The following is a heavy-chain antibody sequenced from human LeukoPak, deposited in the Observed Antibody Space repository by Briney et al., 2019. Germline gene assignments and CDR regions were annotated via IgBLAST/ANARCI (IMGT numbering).Heavy chain of an antibody. CDR2: ISHDGSKK. Sequence: PGGSLRLPCAASGFTFSGYGMHWVRQAPGKGLEWVALISHDGSKKYYVDSVKGRFTISRDNSMNTLYLQMNSLRAEDTAVYYCVKVPRSGCCAFDIWGQGTMVTVSS. V-gene: IGHV3-30*18. D-gene: IGHD6-19*01. J-gene: IGHJ3*02. CDR1: GFTFSGYG. CDR3: VKVPRSGCCAFDI.